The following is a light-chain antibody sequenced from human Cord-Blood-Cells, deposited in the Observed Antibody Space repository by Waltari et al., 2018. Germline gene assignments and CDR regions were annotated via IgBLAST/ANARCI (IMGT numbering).Light chain of an antibody. V-gene: IGKV1-9*01. CDR1: QGISSY. Sequence: IQLTQSPSSLSASVGDRVTITCRASQGISSYLACYQQKPGKAPQLLIYAASTLESGVPSRFSGSGSGTDFTLTSSSLQPEDFATYYCQQHNSYPPTFGGGTKVEIK. CDR2: AAS. J-gene: IGKJ4*01. CDR3: QQHNSYPPT.